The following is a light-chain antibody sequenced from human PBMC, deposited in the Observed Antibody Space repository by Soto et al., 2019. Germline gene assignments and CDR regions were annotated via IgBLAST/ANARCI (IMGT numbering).Light chain of an antibody. V-gene: IGKV3-20*01. CDR2: GAS. CDR1: QSVSSSY. CDR3: HQYGSSPLT. J-gene: IGKJ4*01. Sequence: GTLSLSPGERATLSCRASQSVSSSYLAWYQQKPGQAPRLLIYGASSRATGIPDRFSGSGPGTDFTLTISRLEPEDFAVYYCHQYGSSPLTFGGGTKVDIK.